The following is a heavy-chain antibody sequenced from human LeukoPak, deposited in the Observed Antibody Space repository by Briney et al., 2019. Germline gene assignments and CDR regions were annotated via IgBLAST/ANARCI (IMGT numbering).Heavy chain of an antibody. Sequence: PGGSLRLSCAASGFTFSSYEMNWARQAPGKGLEWVSYISSSGSTIYYADSVKGRFTISRDNAKNSLYLQMNSLRAEDTAVYYCASLYCSGGSCYGAGAFDIWGQGTMVTVSS. V-gene: IGHV3-48*03. CDR3: ASLYCSGGSCYGAGAFDI. J-gene: IGHJ3*02. D-gene: IGHD2-15*01. CDR2: ISSSGSTI. CDR1: GFTFSSYE.